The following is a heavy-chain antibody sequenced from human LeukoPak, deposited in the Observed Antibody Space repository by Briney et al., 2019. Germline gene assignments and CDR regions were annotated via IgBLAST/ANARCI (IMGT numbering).Heavy chain of an antibody. J-gene: IGHJ4*02. CDR2: IKQDGSEK. D-gene: IGHD6-19*01. V-gene: IGHV3-7*01. CDR3: ARSSTPYSSGRYFDY. Sequence: GGSLRLSCAASGFMFSSYWMSWVRQAPGKGLEWVANIKQDGSEKYYVDSVKGRFTISRDNAKNSLYLQMNSLRAEDTAVYYCARSSTPYSSGRYFDYWGQGTLVTVSS. CDR1: GFMFSSYW.